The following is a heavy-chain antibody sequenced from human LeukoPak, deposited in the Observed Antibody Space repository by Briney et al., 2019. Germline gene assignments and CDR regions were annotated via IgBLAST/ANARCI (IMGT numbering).Heavy chain of an antibody. V-gene: IGHV3-21*01. J-gene: IGHJ3*02. Sequence: PGGSLRLSCAASGFTFSSYSMNWVRQAPGKGLEWVSSISSSSSYIYYADSVKGRFTISRDNAKNSLYLRMNSLRAEDTAVYYCARGRRPDGVRRSDAFDIWGQGTMVTVSS. D-gene: IGHD3-16*01. CDR2: ISSSSSYI. CDR1: GFTFSSYS. CDR3: ARGRRPDGVRRSDAFDI.